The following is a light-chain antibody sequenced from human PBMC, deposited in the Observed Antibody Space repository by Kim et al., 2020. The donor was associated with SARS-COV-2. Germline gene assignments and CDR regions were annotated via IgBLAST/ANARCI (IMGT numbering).Light chain of an antibody. V-gene: IGLV3-1*01. Sequence: VAPGQTASITCSGDKLGDKYVCWFQQKSGQSPVLVIYQDIKRPSGIPERFSGSNSGSTATLTISGTQAMDEADYYCQTWDSSTAVFGGGTQLTVL. CDR2: QDI. J-gene: IGLJ2*01. CDR3: QTWDSSTAV. CDR1: KLGDKY.